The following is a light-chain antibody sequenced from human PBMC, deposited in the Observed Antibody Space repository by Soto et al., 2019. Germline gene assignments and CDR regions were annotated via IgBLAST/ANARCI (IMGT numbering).Light chain of an antibody. CDR3: QQYNDWPLT. CDR1: QSVNSN. CDR2: GAS. J-gene: IGKJ4*01. V-gene: IGKV3-15*01. Sequence: EIVMTQSPATLSVSPGERATLSCRASQSVNSNLAWYQQKPGQSPRLLIYGASTRATGLPDRISGSGSGTEFTLTISSLQSEDFALYYCQQYNDWPLTFGGGTKVEIK.